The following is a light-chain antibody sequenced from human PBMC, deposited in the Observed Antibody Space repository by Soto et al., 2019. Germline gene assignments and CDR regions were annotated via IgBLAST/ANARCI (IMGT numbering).Light chain of an antibody. CDR3: QVWDSSSDQGV. CDR1: NIGSKV. J-gene: IGLJ3*02. V-gene: IGLV3-12*02. CDR2: SES. Sequence: SYELTQPHSVSAATAQMARLTCGGTNIGSKVVHWYQQKPGQDPVLVIYSESNRTSGIPERFSGSNPGNTATLTISRIEAWDEADYYFQVWDSSSDQGVFGGGTKLTVL.